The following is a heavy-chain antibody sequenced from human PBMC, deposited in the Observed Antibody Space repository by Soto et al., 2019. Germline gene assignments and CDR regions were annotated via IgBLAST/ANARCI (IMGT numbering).Heavy chain of an antibody. Sequence: ASVKVSCKASGYTFTNYAISWVRQAPGQGLEWIGWISAYNGNTNYAQKLQGRVTMTTDTSTSSASMELRSLRSDDTAVYYCARAWFGDFVYYFDYWGQGTLVTVSS. CDR3: ARAWFGDFVYYFDY. J-gene: IGHJ4*02. D-gene: IGHD3-10*01. CDR2: ISAYNGNT. CDR1: GYTFTNYA. V-gene: IGHV1-18*01.